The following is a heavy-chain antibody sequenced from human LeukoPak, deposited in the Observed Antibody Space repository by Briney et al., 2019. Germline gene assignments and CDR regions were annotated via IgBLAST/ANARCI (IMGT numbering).Heavy chain of an antibody. CDR1: VDTFTSYD. CDR3: SRGGSLVQGVTILYGMDA. V-gene: IGHV1-8*01. Sequence: ASVKVSCKTSVDTFTSYDMNWVRRSTGQRLGWRGWLNPNSGNTVYAQKFRGRVTMTGDTSTSTAYIELSSLRSEDTAVYYCSRGGSLVQGVTILYGMDAWGQGTTVTVS. J-gene: IGHJ6*02. D-gene: IGHD3-10*01. CDR2: LNPNSGNT.